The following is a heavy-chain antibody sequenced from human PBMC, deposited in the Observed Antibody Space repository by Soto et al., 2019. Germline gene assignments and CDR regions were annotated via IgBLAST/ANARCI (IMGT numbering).Heavy chain of an antibody. J-gene: IGHJ3*02. Sequence: GGSLRLSCAASGFIFSSYAMHWVRQAPGKRLEYVSSISSSGGSTHYADSVKGRFTISRDNSKNTLYLQMGSLRAEDMAVYYCARAHTLFFDAFDIWGQGTMVTVSS. CDR3: ARAHTLFFDAFDI. V-gene: IGHV3-64*02. CDR1: GFIFSSYA. CDR2: ISSSGGST. D-gene: IGHD3-10*02.